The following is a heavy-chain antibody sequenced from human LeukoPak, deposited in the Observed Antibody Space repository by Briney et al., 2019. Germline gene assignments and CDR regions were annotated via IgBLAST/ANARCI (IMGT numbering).Heavy chain of an antibody. D-gene: IGHD1-7*01. Sequence: PSETLSLTCTVSGGSISSYYWSWIRQSAGKGLEWIGRIYTSGSTNYNPSLKSRVTMSVDTSKNQFSLRLSSVTAADTAVYYCARDKDSELNRSNWFDPWGQGTLVTVSS. CDR1: GGSISSYY. J-gene: IGHJ5*02. V-gene: IGHV4-4*07. CDR2: IYTSGST. CDR3: ARDKDSELNRSNWFDP.